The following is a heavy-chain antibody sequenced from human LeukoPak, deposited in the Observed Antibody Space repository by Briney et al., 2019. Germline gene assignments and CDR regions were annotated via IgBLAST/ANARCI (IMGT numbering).Heavy chain of an antibody. CDR3: ARGGRVATATGTFDP. CDR1: GYTFTSYD. CDR2: MNPNSGNT. J-gene: IGHJ5*02. V-gene: IGHV1-8*01. Sequence: ASVKVSCKASGYTFTSYDINWARQATGQGLEWMGWMNPNSGNTGYAQKFQGRVTMTRNTSISTAYMELSSLRSEDTAVYYCARGGRVATATGTFDPWGQGTLVTVSS. D-gene: IGHD1-14*01.